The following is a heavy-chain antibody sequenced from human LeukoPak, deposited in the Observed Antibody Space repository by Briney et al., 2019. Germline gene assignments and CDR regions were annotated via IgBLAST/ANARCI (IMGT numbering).Heavy chain of an antibody. J-gene: IGHJ3*02. CDR2: INHSGST. CDR1: GGSFSGYY. CDR3: ARPKWLRSSSYAFDI. D-gene: IGHD5-12*01. Sequence: PSETLSLTCAVYGGSFSGYYWSWIRQPPGKGLEWIGEINHSGSTNYNPSLKSRVTISVDTSKNQFSLKLSSVTAADTAVYYCARPKWLRSSSYAFDIWGQGTMVTVSS. V-gene: IGHV4-34*01.